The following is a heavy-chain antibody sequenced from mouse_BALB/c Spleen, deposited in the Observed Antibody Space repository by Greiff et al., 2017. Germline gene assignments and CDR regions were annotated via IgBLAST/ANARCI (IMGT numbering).Heavy chain of an antibody. V-gene: IGHV3-8*02. Sequence: VQLQQSGPSLVKPSQTLSLTCSVTGDSITSGYWNWIRKFPGNKLEYMGYISYSGSTYYNPSLKSRISITRDTSKNQYYLQLNSVTTEDTATYYCARWGYYGSSYSHYFDYWGQGTTLTVSS. CDR3: ARWGYYGSSYSHYFDY. CDR2: ISYSGST. J-gene: IGHJ2*01. CDR1: GDSITSGY. D-gene: IGHD1-1*01.